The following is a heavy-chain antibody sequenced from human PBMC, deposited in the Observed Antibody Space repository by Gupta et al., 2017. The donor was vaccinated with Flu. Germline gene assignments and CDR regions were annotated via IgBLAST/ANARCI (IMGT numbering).Heavy chain of an antibody. CDR1: GFTFSTYW. CDR2: IKSDGSTT. V-gene: IGHV3-74*01. J-gene: IGHJ3*02. Sequence: EVQLVESGGGLVLSGGSVRLSCEDSGFTFSTYWTLWVRQAPGKGLVWVSRIKSDGSTTSYADSVKGRFTISRDNAKNTQYLQMNSLRVEDTAVYYCARATEGGDAFDIWGQGTMVTVSS. D-gene: IGHD1-14*01. CDR3: ARATEGGDAFDI.